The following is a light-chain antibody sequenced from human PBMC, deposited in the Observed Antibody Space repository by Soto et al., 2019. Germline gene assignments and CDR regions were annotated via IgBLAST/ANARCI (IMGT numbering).Light chain of an antibody. J-gene: IGLJ2*01. CDR1: SSNIGSNT. Sequence: QSVLTQPPSASGTPGQRVTISCSRSSSNIGSNTVVWYQQLPGTAPKLLMYTNNKRPSGVPDRFSGSKSGTSASLAISGLQSEDEADYYCAAWDDSLNGVVFGGGTKLTVL. CDR2: TNN. CDR3: AAWDDSLNGVV. V-gene: IGLV1-44*01.